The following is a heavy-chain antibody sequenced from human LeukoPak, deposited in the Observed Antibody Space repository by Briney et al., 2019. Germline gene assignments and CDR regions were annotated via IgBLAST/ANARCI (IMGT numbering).Heavy chain of an antibody. CDR1: GGSFSGYY. J-gene: IGHJ4*02. D-gene: IGHD2-15*01. V-gene: IGHV4-34*01. CDR3: AREAQKYCSGGSCYGPGDY. Sequence: SEILSLTCAVYGGSFSGYYWSWIRQPPGKGLEWIGEINHSGSTNYNPSPKSRVTISVDTSKNQFSLKLSSVTAADTAVYYCAREAQKYCSGGSCYGPGDYWGQGTLVTVSS. CDR2: INHSGST.